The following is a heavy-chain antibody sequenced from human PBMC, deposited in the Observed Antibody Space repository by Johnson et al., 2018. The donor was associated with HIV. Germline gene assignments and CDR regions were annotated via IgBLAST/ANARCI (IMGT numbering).Heavy chain of an antibody. CDR1: GFTVRSNY. CDR2: IYSGGST. Sequence: VQLVESGGGLIQPGGSLRLSCEASGFTVRSNYISWVRQAPGKGLEWVSVIYSGGSTYYADSLKDRFTISRDNSKNTLYLQMNSLGAEDTAVYYCAREEGGWLLAHAFDIWSQGTMVTISS. J-gene: IGHJ3*02. D-gene: IGHD3-22*01. V-gene: IGHV3-66*01. CDR3: AREEGGWLLAHAFDI.